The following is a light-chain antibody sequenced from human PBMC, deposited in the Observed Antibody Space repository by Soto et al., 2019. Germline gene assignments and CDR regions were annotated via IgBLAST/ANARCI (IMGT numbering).Light chain of an antibody. CDR3: QERTGWPPWT. CDR1: QSVSLS. V-gene: IGKV3-11*01. CDR2: DAS. Sequence: EIVLTHSPATLSLSPWGRATLSGSASQSVSLSLAWYQQKPGQAPRLLIYDASKRASGFPARFSGSGSGTDFTLTISSLEPEDLAVYYCQERTGWPPWTFGQGTKVDIK. J-gene: IGKJ1*01.